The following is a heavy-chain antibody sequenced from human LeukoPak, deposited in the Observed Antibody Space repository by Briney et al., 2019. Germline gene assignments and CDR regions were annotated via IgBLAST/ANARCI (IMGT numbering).Heavy chain of an antibody. J-gene: IGHJ2*01. CDR1: GGSISSGGYY. CDR3: ARGISSTSLDL. V-gene: IGHV4-31*03. Sequence: SSETLSLICTVSGGSISSGGYYWSWIRQHPGKGLEWIGYIYYSGSTYYNPSLKSRVTISVDTSKNQFSLKLSSVTAADTAVYYCARGISSTSLDLWGRGTLVTVSS. D-gene: IGHD2-2*01. CDR2: IYYSGST.